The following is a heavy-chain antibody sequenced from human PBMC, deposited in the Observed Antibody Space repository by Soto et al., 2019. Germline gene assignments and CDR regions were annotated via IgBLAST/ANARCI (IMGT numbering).Heavy chain of an antibody. CDR2: ISSSSSYI. D-gene: IGHD5-18*01. CDR3: ARDNYDTAMVYYYYGMDV. CDR1: GFTFSSYS. V-gene: IGHV3-21*04. J-gene: IGHJ6*02. Sequence: PGGSLRLSCAASGFTFSSYSMNWVRQAPGKGLEWVSSISSSSSYIYYADSVKGRFTISRDNAKNSLYLQMNSLRAEDTAVYYCARDNYDTAMVYYYYGMDVWGQGTTVTVSS.